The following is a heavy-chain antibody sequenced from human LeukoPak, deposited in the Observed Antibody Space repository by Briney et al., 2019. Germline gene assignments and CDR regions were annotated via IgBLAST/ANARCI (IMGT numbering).Heavy chain of an antibody. V-gene: IGHV3-30*02. D-gene: IGHD5-12*01. CDR3: SHEGGSHY. J-gene: IGHJ4*02. CDR2: IRSDGSDK. CDR1: GFTFSCYG. Sequence: PGGSLRLSCAASGFTFSCYGMHRVRQAPGKGLEWVAFIRSDGSDKYYADSVKGRFTISRDNSKNTLYLQMNSLRAEDTAVYYWSHEGGSHYWGQGTLVTVSS.